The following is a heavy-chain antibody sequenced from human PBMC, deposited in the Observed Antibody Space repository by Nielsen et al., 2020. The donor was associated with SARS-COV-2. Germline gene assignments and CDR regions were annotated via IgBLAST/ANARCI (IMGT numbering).Heavy chain of an antibody. J-gene: IGHJ3*01. CDR2: VSASGGST. Sequence: GKSLKISCAASGFTFNIYAMAWVRRAPGRGLQWVTGVSASGGSTYYTDSVKGRFSISRDNSKNTLFLQMHSLRVEDTALYYCAKDGVVRGDALDLWGQGTMVTVSS. CDR3: AKDGVVRGDALDL. V-gene: IGHV3-23*01. CDR1: GFTFNIYA. D-gene: IGHD3-10*01.